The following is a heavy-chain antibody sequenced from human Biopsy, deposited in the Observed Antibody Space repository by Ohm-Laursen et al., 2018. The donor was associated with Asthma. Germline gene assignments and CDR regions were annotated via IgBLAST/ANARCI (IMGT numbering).Heavy chain of an antibody. D-gene: IGHD3-3*01. J-gene: IGHJ6*02. CDR3: ARVDTIFGVVIPIYYYYGMDV. CDR2: ISSSSSYI. Sequence: GSLRLSCTAAGFTFSSYSMNWVRQAPGKGLEWDSSISSSSSYIYYADSVKGRFTISRDNAKNSLYLQMNSLRAEDTAVYYCARVDTIFGVVIPIYYYYGMDVWGQGTTVTVSS. CDR1: GFTFSSYS. V-gene: IGHV3-21*01.